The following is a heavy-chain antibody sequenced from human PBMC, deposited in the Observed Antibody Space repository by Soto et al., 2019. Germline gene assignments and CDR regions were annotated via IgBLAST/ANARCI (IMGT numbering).Heavy chain of an antibody. CDR3: ARSGYSVAWGY. J-gene: IGHJ4*02. V-gene: IGHV3-53*01. CDR2: INSDGST. Sequence: EVQLVESGGGLIPPGGSLRLSCAASGFLVNSAYMTWVRQAPGKGLEWLSMINSDGSTLYAESVKGRFTISRDNSKNRLDLQMNSLRAEDTAMYYCARSGYSVAWGYWGQATLVIVNS. D-gene: IGHD5-18*01. CDR1: GFLVNSAY.